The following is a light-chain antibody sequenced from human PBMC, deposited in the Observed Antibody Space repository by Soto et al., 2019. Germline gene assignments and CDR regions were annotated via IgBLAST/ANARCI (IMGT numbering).Light chain of an antibody. CDR1: QSVLYSSNNKNY. Sequence: DIVMTQSPDSLAVSLGERATINCKSSQSVLYSSNNKNYLAWYQQKPGQPPKLLIYWASTRESGVPDRFSGSGSGTDFTLTISSLQAEDGAVYYCQQYYSTPVNFGGGTKVEIK. CDR2: WAS. J-gene: IGKJ4*01. V-gene: IGKV4-1*01. CDR3: QQYYSTPVN.